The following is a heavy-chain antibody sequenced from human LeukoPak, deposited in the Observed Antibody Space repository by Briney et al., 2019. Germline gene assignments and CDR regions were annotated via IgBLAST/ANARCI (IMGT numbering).Heavy chain of an antibody. J-gene: IGHJ5*02. D-gene: IGHD2-15*01. CDR1: GYTFTSYD. Sequence: ASVKVSCKASGYTFTSYDINWVRQATGQGLEWMGWMSPNSGNTGYAQKFQGRVTMTRNTSISTAYMELSSLRSEDTAVYYCARAFVVVVAATGWWFDPWGQGTLVTVSS. CDR2: MSPNSGNT. CDR3: ARAFVVVVAATGWWFDP. V-gene: IGHV1-8*01.